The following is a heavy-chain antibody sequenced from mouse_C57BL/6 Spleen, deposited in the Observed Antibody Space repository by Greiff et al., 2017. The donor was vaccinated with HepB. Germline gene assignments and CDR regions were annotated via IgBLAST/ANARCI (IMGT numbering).Heavy chain of an antibody. D-gene: IGHD2-5*01. CDR1: GYTFTSYW. CDR3: ARSYYSNDEAFAY. Sequence: VQLQQPGAELVKPGASVKMSCKASGYTFTSYWITWVKQRPGQGLEWIGDIYPGSGSTNYNEKFKSKATLTVDTSSSTAYMQLSSLTAEDSAVYYCARSYYSNDEAFAYWGQGTLVTVSA. J-gene: IGHJ3*01. CDR2: IYPGSGST. V-gene: IGHV1-55*01.